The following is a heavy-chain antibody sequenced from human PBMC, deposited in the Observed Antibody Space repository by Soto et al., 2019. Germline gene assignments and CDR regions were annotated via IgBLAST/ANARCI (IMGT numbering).Heavy chain of an antibody. V-gene: IGHV6-1*01. CDR2: TYYRSKWYN. J-gene: IGHJ6*02. Sequence: SQTLTLTCAISGDSISSNSAAWNWIRQSPSRGLEWLGRTYYRSKWYNDYAVSVKSRITINPDTSKNQFSLKLSSVTAADTAVYYCARSPDSSGYYPRWYYYGMDVWGQGTTVTVSS. CDR3: ARSPDSSGYYPRWYYYGMDV. D-gene: IGHD3-22*01. CDR1: GDSISSNSAA.